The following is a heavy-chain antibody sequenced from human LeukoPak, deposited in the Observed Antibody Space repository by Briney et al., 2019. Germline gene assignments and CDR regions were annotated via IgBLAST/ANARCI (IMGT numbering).Heavy chain of an antibody. CDR2: ISGSGGST. CDR3: AKANEEMDTAMAGFDY. CDR1: GFTFSSYA. D-gene: IGHD5-18*01. V-gene: IGHV3-23*01. J-gene: IGHJ4*02. Sequence: PGGSLRLSCAASGFTFSSYAMSWVRQAPGKGLEWVSAISGSGGSTYYADSVKGRFTISRDNSKNTLYLQMNSLRAEDTAVYYCAKANEEMDTAMAGFDYWGQGTLVTVSS.